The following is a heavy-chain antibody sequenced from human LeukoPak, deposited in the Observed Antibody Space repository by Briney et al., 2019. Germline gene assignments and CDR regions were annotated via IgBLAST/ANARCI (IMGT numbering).Heavy chain of an antibody. CDR2: ISGSGGST. J-gene: IGHJ4*02. D-gene: IGHD6-13*01. CDR3: AKDPDSSTWYYFDY. V-gene: IGHV3-23*01. CDR1: GFTFRSYA. Sequence: GGSLRLSCAASGFTFRSYAVSWVRQAPGKGLEWVSGISGSGGSTYYADSVKGRFTISRDNSKNTLYLQMNSLRAEDTAVYHCAKDPDSSTWYYFDYWGQGSLVTVSS.